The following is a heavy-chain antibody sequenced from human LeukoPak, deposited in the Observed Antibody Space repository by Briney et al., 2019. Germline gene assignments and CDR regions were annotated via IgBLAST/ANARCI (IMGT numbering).Heavy chain of an antibody. CDR1: GGSISSGSYY. D-gene: IGHD4-17*01. V-gene: IGHV4-61*02. CDR3: ARENGDYDY. J-gene: IGHJ4*02. CDR2: IYTSGST. Sequence: SQTLSLTCTVSGGSISSGSYYWSWIRQPAGKGLEWIGRIYTSGSTNYNPSLKSRVTISVDTSKNQFSLKLSSVTAADTAVYYCARENGDYDYWGQGTLVTVSS.